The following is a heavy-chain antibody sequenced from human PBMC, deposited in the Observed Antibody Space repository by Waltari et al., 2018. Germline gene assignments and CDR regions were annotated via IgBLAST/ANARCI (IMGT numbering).Heavy chain of an antibody. CDR3: ARTIGGGAFDL. J-gene: IGHJ3*01. CDR2: IKQDGSAK. D-gene: IGHD3-9*01. CDR1: GFTFTYYW. Sequence: EVQLVDSGGGLVQPGGSLRLSCAASGFTFTYYWMSWVRQAPGKGPEWLANIKQDGSAKYYVDSLKVRFTISRDNAKNSLYLQMNSLTAEDTAVYYCARTIGGGAFDLWGQGTMVTVSS. V-gene: IGHV3-7*01.